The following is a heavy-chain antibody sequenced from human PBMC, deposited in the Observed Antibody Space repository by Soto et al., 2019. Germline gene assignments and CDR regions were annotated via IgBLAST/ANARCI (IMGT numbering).Heavy chain of an antibody. CDR2: ISYDETNE. CDR3: AKDLRTTISDYGMDV. J-gene: IGHJ6*02. Sequence: QVQLVESGGGLVQPGGSLRLTCVASVFTFGSHGMHWVRQAPGKGLEWVAVISYDETNEHYVDSVKGRFTISRDNAKSSLYLQMNRLRPEDTAVYKCAKDLRTTISDYGMDVWGQGTTVTVSS. V-gene: IGHV3-30*18. CDR1: VFTFGSHG.